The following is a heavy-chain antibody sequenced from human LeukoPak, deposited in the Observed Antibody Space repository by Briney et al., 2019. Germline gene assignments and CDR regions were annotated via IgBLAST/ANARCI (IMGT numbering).Heavy chain of an antibody. CDR2: ISYDGSNK. J-gene: IGHJ3*02. CDR1: GFTFSSYA. Sequence: GGSLRLSCAASGFTFSSYARHWVRQAPGKGLEWVAVISYDGSNKYYADSVKGRFTISRDNSKNTLYLQMNSLRAEDTAVYYCARDTYYYDSSDAFDIWGQGTMVTVPS. D-gene: IGHD3-22*01. CDR3: ARDTYYYDSSDAFDI. V-gene: IGHV3-30*01.